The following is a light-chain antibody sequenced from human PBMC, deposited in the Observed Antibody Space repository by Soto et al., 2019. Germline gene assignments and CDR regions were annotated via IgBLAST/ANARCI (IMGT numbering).Light chain of an antibody. V-gene: IGKV3-20*01. Sequence: EIVMTQSPATLSVSPGERATLSCRASQSVSSNLAWYQQKPGQAPRLLIYGASARASGIPDRFSGGGSGTDFTLTISRLEPEDFAVYYCQQFGRYPLTFGGGTKVDIK. J-gene: IGKJ4*01. CDR2: GAS. CDR3: QQFGRYPLT. CDR1: QSVSSN.